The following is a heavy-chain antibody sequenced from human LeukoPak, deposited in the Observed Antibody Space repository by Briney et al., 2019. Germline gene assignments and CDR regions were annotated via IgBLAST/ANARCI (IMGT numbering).Heavy chain of an antibody. CDR1: GGSFSGYY. CDR3: ARGPFGYCSSTSCSSITRNWFDP. V-gene: IGHV4-34*01. Sequence: SETLSLTCAVYGGSFSGYYWSWIRQPPGKGLEWIGEINHSGSTNYNPSLKSRVTISVDTSENQFSLKLSSVTAADTAVYYCARGPFGYCSSTSCSSITRNWFDPWGQGTLVTVSS. D-gene: IGHD2-2*03. CDR2: INHSGST. J-gene: IGHJ5*02.